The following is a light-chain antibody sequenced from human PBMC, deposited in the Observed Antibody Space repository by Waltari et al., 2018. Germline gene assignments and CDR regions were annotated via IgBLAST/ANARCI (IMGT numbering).Light chain of an antibody. CDR2: GAS. CDR1: QSVSRT. V-gene: IGKV3-20*01. Sequence: EIVLTQSPGTLSLSPGERATPPCRASQSVSRTLAWSQQKPGQAPRLLIYGASTRATGIPDRFSGSGSGTDFSLTISRLEPEDFAVYYCQHYVRLPVTFGQGTKVEIK. J-gene: IGKJ1*01. CDR3: QHYVRLPVT.